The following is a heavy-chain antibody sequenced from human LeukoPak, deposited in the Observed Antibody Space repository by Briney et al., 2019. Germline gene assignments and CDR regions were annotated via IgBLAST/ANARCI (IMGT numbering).Heavy chain of an antibody. D-gene: IGHD3-22*01. Sequence: SETLTLTCAVYGGSFSSYYWSWIRQPPGKGLEWIGYIYYSGSTNYNPSLKSRVTISVDTSKNQFSLKLSSVTAADTAVYYCAREDSGYLDAFDIWGQGTMVTVSS. CDR1: GGSFSSYY. CDR2: IYYSGST. J-gene: IGHJ3*02. CDR3: AREDSGYLDAFDI. V-gene: IGHV4-59*01.